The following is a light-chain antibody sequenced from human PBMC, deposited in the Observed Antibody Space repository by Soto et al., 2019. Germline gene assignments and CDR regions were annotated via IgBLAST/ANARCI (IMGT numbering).Light chain of an antibody. CDR2: KAS. V-gene: IGKV1-5*03. J-gene: IGKJ1*01. CDR3: QQYNSYFWT. CDR1: QTISSW. Sequence: DIQMTQSTSTLPGSVGARVTITCRASQTISSWLAWYKQKPGKAPKLLSYKASTLKSGVPSRFRGSGSGTEFTLTISSLQPDDFATYYCQQYNSYFWTFGQGTKVDIK.